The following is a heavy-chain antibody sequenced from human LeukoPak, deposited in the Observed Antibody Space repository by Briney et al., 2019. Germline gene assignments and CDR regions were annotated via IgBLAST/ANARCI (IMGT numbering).Heavy chain of an antibody. CDR1: GDNFSNYG. CDR3: ARHGVGAGLAAAYI. D-gene: IGHD6-13*01. CDR2: IDPGDSHA. Sequence: GESLKISCQGSGDNFSNYGIGWVRQMPGKGLEWMGLIDPGDSHAIYSPSFQGQVTISADKSISAAYLQWSSLKASDTAMYYCARHGVGAGLAAAYIWGQGTLLTVSS. J-gene: IGHJ4*02. V-gene: IGHV5-51*01.